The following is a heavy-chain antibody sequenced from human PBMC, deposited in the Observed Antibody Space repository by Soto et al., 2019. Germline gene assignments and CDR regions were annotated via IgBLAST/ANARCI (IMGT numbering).Heavy chain of an antibody. CDR1: GGTFSSYA. D-gene: IGHD5-12*01. CDR3: ARGDIVATIIRYYCYGMEV. J-gene: IGHJ6*02. Sequence: QVQLVQSGAEVKKPGSSVKLSCKASGGTFSSYAISWVRQAPGQGLEWMGGIIPIFGTANYAQKFQGRVTITADESTSTAYMQLRSLRSEDTAVYYCARGDIVATIIRYYCYGMEVLRQGTTVTVSS. CDR2: IIPIFGTA. V-gene: IGHV1-69*01.